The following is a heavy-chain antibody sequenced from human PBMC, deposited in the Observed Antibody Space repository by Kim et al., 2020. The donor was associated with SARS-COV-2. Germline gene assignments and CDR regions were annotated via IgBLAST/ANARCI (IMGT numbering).Heavy chain of an antibody. CDR3: ARGTRQWLVRGPYYYYMDV. V-gene: IGHV4-34*01. Sequence: SETLSLTCAVYGGSFSGYYWSWICQPPGKGLEWIGEINHSGSTNYKPSLKSRVTISVDTSKNQFSLKLSSVTAADTAVYYCARGTRQWLVRGPYYYYMDVWGKGTTVTVSS. J-gene: IGHJ6*03. D-gene: IGHD6-19*01. CDR1: GGSFSGYY. CDR2: INHSGST.